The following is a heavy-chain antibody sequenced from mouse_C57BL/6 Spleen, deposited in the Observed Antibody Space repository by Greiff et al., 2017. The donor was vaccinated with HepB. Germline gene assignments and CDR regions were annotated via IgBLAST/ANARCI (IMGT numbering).Heavy chain of an antibody. J-gene: IGHJ2*01. V-gene: IGHV5-4*03. Sequence: EVKLMESGGGLVKPGGSLQLSCAASGFTFSSYAMSWVRQTPEKRLEWVATISDGGSYTYYPDNVKGRFTISRDNAKNNRYLQMRHLKSEDTARYYWARGGTTLPDYWGQGTTRTVSS. CDR1: GFTFSSYA. D-gene: IGHD4-1*01. CDR2: ISDGGSYT. CDR3: ARGGTTLPDY.